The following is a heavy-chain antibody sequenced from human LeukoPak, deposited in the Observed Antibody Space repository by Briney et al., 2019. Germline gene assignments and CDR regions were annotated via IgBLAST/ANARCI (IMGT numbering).Heavy chain of an antibody. CDR3: ARNYGSGSYYKYYYYYYMDV. CDR1: GYTFTNYD. J-gene: IGHJ6*03. V-gene: IGHV1-8*02. Sequence: ASVKVSCKASGYTFTNYDINWVRQAPGQGLEWRGWMNTNSGNTGYAQKFQGRVTMTRNTSISTAYMELSSLRSEDTAVYYCARNYGSGSYYKYYYYYYMDVWGKGTTVTISS. CDR2: MNTNSGNT. D-gene: IGHD3-10*01.